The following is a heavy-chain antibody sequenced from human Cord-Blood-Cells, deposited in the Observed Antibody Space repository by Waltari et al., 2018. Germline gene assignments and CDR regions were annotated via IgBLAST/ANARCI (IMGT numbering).Heavy chain of an antibody. CDR1: GGSISSSSYY. V-gene: IGHV4-39*07. Sequence: QLQLQESGPGLVKPSETLSLTCTVSGGSISSSSYYWGWIRQPPGKGLEWIGSIYYSGSTYYYPSLKSRFTIAVDTSKNQFSLKLSSVTAADTAVYYCARHESPNWGGGYFDYWGQGTLVTVSS. CDR3: ARHESPNWGGGYFDY. CDR2: IYYSGST. D-gene: IGHD7-27*01. J-gene: IGHJ4*02.